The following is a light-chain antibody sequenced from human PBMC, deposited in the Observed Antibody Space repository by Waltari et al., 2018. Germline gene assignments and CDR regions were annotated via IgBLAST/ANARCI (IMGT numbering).Light chain of an antibody. CDR3: HSRDTTSTRL. J-gene: IGLJ2*01. Sequence: SSELTQDPAVSVALGQTVRITCQGDSPRRSYASWYQQRPGQAPILVLYGQNNRPSGIPDRFSGSTSGNTASLTITRAQAEDEGDYFCHSRDTTSTRLFGGGTRVTV. CDR2: GQN. V-gene: IGLV3-19*01. CDR1: SPRRSY.